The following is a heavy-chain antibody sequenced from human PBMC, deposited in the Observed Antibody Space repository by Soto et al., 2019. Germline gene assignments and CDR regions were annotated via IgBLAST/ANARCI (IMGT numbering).Heavy chain of an antibody. J-gene: IGHJ6*02. Sequence: PGGSLRLSCAASGFTFDDYTMHWVRQAPGKGLEWVSLISWDGGSTYYADSVKGRFTISRGNSKNSLYLQMNSLRTEDTALYYCAKDGGDYYYGMDVWGQGTTVTVSS. CDR1: GFTFDDYT. V-gene: IGHV3-43*01. CDR2: ISWDGGST. CDR3: AKDGGDYYYGMDV.